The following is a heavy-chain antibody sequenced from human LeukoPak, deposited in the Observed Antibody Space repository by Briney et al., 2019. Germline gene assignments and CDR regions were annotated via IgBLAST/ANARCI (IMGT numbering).Heavy chain of an antibody. D-gene: IGHD6-13*01. CDR1: GFTFSSYA. CDR2: ISGSGGST. CDR3: ANLPLPGIAAAGYYFDY. V-gene: IGHV3-23*01. J-gene: IGHJ4*02. Sequence: GGSLRLSCAASGFTFSSYAMSWVRQAPGKGLEWVSAISGSGGSTYYADSVKGRFTISRDNSKNTLYLQMNSLRAEDTAVYYCANLPLPGIAAAGYYFDYWGQGTLVTVSS.